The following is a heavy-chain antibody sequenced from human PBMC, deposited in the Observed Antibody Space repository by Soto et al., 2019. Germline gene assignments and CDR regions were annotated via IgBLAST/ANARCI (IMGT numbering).Heavy chain of an antibody. Sequence: QVQLVESGGGLVKPGGSLRLSCVASGFTFTDYYISWIRQAPGKGLEWVSYISSSGTTISYADSVKGRFTISRDNAKSSLYLQMNSLRAEDTAVYYCARGPYSSRCSTTTLFDHWGQVTLFTVSS. J-gene: IGHJ4*02. CDR2: ISSSGTTI. V-gene: IGHV3-11*01. CDR3: ARGPYSSRCSTTTLFDH. CDR1: GFTFTDYY. D-gene: IGHD6-13*01.